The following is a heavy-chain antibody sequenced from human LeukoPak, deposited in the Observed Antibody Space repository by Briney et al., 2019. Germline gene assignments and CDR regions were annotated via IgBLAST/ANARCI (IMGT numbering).Heavy chain of an antibody. CDR1: GGSFSGYY. Sequence: PSETLSLTCAVYGGSFSGYYWSWIRQPPGKGLEWIGEINHSGSTIYNPSLKSRVTISVDTSKNQFSLKLSSVTAADTAVYYCARGPDYDFWSADYYYGMDVWGQGTTVTVSS. CDR3: ARGPDYDFWSADYYYGMDV. J-gene: IGHJ6*02. V-gene: IGHV4-34*01. CDR2: INHSGST. D-gene: IGHD3-3*01.